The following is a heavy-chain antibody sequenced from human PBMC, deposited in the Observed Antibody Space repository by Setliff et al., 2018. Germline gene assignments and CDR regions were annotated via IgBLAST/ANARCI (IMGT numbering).Heavy chain of an antibody. D-gene: IGHD4-17*01. Sequence: PSETLSLTCTVSGDSLSSGPYYWTWVRQPAGKGLEWIGHIYTSGTTNYSPSLKTRVTISTDMSKNQFSLQLTSVTATDTAVYYCARGRLLYVGDSHYFDNWGQGTLVTVSS. CDR2: IYTSGTT. CDR3: ARGRLLYVGDSHYFDN. J-gene: IGHJ4*02. V-gene: IGHV4-61*09. CDR1: GDSLSSGPYY.